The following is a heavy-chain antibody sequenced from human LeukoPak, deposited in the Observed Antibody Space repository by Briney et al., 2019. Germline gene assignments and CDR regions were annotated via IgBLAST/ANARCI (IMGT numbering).Heavy chain of an antibody. CDR3: ARNAASGSGSYQFDY. V-gene: IGHV4-38-2*02. CDR1: GFSITSSYY. J-gene: IGHJ4*02. D-gene: IGHD3-10*01. Sequence: SETLSLTCNVSGFSITSSYYWGWIRQPPGKGLEWIGNIYYSGSTYYNPSLKSRVTISVDTSKNQFSLKLSSVTAADTAVYYCARNAASGSGSYQFDYWGQGTLVTVSS. CDR2: IYYSGST.